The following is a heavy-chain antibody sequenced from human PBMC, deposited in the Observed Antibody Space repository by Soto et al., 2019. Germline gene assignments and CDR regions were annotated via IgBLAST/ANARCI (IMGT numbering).Heavy chain of an antibody. J-gene: IGHJ4*02. CDR3: AKTGPGSYLSLDY. CDR2: IYYSGST. V-gene: IGHV4-31*03. D-gene: IGHD1-26*01. CDR1: GGSISSGGYY. Sequence: QVQLQESGPGLVKPSQTLSLTCTVSGGSISSGGYYWSWIRQPPGKGLEWIGYIYYSGSTYYNPSLKSRVTISVDTSXXQFSLKLSSVTAAXXAVYYCAKTGPGSYLSLDYWGQGTLGTVSS.